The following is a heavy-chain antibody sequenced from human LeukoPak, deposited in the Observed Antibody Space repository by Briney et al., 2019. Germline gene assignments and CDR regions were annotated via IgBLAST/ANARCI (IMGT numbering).Heavy chain of an antibody. CDR2: INHSGST. Sequence: SSETLSLTCAVYGGSFSGYYWSWIRQPPGKGLEWIGEINHSGSTNYNPSLKSRVTISVDTSKNQFSLKLSSVTAADTAVYYCARGTLKSPTRPRDYWGQGNLVTVSS. J-gene: IGHJ4*02. CDR1: GGSFSGYY. V-gene: IGHV4-34*01. CDR3: ARGTLKSPTRPRDY.